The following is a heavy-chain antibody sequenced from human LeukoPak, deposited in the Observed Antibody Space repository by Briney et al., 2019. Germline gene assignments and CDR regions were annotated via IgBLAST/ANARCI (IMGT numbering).Heavy chain of an antibody. CDR3: ARGLWFGELFY. CDR2: INPSGGST. D-gene: IGHD3-10*01. V-gene: IGHV1-46*01. CDR1: GYTFTSYG. Sequence: ASVKVSFKASGYTFTSYGISWVRQAPGQGLEWMGIINPSGGSTSYAQKFQGRVTMTRDTSTSTVYMELSSLRSEDTAVYYCARGLWFGELFYWGQGTLVTVSS. J-gene: IGHJ4*02.